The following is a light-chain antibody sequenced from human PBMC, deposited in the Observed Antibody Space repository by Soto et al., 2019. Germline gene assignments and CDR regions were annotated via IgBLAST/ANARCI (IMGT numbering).Light chain of an antibody. CDR2: AAS. Sequence: DIQMTQSPSSLSASVGDRVTITCRASQSISSYLNWYQQKPGKAPKLLIYAASSLQSGVPSRFSGSGSGTDFPLTISSRQPEDFATYYCQQSYSTPYAFGQGTKLEIK. CDR1: QSISSY. CDR3: QQSYSTPYA. J-gene: IGKJ2*01. V-gene: IGKV1-39*01.